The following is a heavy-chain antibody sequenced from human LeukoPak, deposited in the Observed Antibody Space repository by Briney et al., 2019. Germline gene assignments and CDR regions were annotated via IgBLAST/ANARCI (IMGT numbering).Heavy chain of an antibody. CDR3: ASLYSGSYYALDY. D-gene: IGHD1-26*01. J-gene: IGHJ4*02. CDR1: GGSISNYY. V-gene: IGHV4-59*01. CDR2: IYYSGST. Sequence: SETLSLTCTVSGGSISNYYWSWIRQPPGKGLEWIGYIYYSGSTKYNPSLKSRVTISVDTSKNQFSLRLSSVTAADTAVYYCASLYSGSYYALDYWGQGTLVTVSS.